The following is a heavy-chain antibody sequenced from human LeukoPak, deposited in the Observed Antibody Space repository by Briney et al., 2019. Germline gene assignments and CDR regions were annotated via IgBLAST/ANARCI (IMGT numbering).Heavy chain of an antibody. V-gene: IGHV4-39*01. D-gene: IGHD5-18*01. Sequence: SETLSLTCTVSGGSISSSSYYWGWIRQPPGKGLEWIGSIYYSGSTYYNPSLKSRVTISVDTSKNQFSLKLSSVTAVDTAVYYCGRYSYDGHFDYWGQGTLVTVSS. CDR1: GGSISSSSYY. CDR2: IYYSGST. CDR3: GRYSYDGHFDY. J-gene: IGHJ4*02.